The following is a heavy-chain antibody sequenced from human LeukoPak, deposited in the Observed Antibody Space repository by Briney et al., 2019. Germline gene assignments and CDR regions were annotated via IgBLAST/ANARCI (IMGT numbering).Heavy chain of an antibody. V-gene: IGHV3-23*01. J-gene: IGHJ4*02. D-gene: IGHD6-13*01. CDR1: GFTSNNYA. CDR2: ISGSGDYT. CDR3: ANDYSSAAGLFDY. Sequence: GGSLRLSCAASGFTSNNYAMSWVRQAPGKGLEWVSTISGSGDYTYYADSVKGRFSISRDNSKNTLYLQMNSLRAEDTAVYYCANDYSSAAGLFDYWGQGTLVTVSS.